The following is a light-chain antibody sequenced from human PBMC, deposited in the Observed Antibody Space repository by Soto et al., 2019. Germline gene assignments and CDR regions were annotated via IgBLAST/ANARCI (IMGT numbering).Light chain of an antibody. CDR1: QGIKND. Sequence: DIQMTQSPSSLSASVGDRVTITCRASQGIKNDLAWYQQKPGKVPKLLINAASTLQSGVPSRISGSGSGTDFTLTISSLQPEDVATYYCQKYNSVPQTFGQETKVEIK. CDR3: QKYNSVPQT. CDR2: AAS. V-gene: IGKV1-27*01. J-gene: IGKJ1*01.